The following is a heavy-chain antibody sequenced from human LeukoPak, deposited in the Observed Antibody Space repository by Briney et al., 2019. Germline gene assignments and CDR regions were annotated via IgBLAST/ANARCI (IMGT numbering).Heavy chain of an antibody. D-gene: IGHD6-6*01. Sequence: PGGSLRLSCAASGFTVSSNYMSWVRQAPGKELEWVSVIYSGGSTYYADSVKGRFTISRDNSKNTLYLQMNSLRAEDTAVYYCARDRGSIAALYYMDVWGKGTTVTVSS. CDR2: IYSGGST. CDR1: GFTVSSNY. CDR3: ARDRGSIAALYYMDV. J-gene: IGHJ6*03. V-gene: IGHV3-53*01.